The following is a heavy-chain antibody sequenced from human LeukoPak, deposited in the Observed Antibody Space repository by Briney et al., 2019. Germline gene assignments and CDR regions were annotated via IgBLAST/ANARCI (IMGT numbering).Heavy chain of an antibody. CDR2: MNPNSGNT. V-gene: IGHV1-8*01. CDR3: ARRNYGSPRWFDP. CDR1: RYTFSSYD. Sequence: ASVKVSCKASRYTFSSYDINWVRQATGQGLERMGWMNPNSGNTGYAQKFQGRVTMTRNTSISTAYMELSSLRSEDTAVYYCARRNYGSPRWFDPWGQGTLVTVSS. J-gene: IGHJ5*02. D-gene: IGHD3-10*01.